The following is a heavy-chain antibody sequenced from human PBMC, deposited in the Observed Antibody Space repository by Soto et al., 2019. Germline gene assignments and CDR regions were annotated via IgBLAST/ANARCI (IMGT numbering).Heavy chain of an antibody. CDR3: ARESGGATATLDYYYFYMDV. CDR2: INPNSGVT. J-gene: IGHJ6*03. Sequence: QVQLVQSGAEVKKPGASVTDSCRSSGDTFTDYYMHWVRQAPGQGLEWMGWINPNSGVTKYAQKFQGWVTMTRDTSIRTVYMQLSGLRSDDTAVYYCARESGGATATLDYYYFYMDVWGTGTTVTVSS. D-gene: IGHD5-12*01. V-gene: IGHV1-2*04. CDR1: GDTFTDYY.